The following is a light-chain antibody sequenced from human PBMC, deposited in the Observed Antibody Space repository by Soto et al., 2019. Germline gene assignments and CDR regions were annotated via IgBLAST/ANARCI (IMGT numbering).Light chain of an antibody. Sequence: EIVLTQSPATLSLSPGERATLSCRASQSVSNYLAWYQQKPGQAPRLLLYTASSRATGIPARFSGSGSGTDFTLTISSLEPEDFAVYYCQQYGSSGTFGQGTKVDIK. V-gene: IGKV3-11*01. CDR1: QSVSNY. J-gene: IGKJ1*01. CDR2: TAS. CDR3: QQYGSSGT.